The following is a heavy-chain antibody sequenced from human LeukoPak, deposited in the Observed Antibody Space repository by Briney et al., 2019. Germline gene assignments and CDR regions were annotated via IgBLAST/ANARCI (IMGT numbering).Heavy chain of an antibody. J-gene: IGHJ4*02. CDR1: GFTFSSYS. CDR2: ISSSSSYI. V-gene: IGHV3-21*01. Sequence: PGGSLRLPCAASGFTFSSYSMNWVRQAPGKGLEWVSSISSSSSYIYYADSVKGRFTISRDNAKNSLYLQMNSLRAEATAVYYCARVDTGYSSSWRGYWGQGTLVTVSS. D-gene: IGHD6-13*01. CDR3: ARVDTGYSSSWRGY.